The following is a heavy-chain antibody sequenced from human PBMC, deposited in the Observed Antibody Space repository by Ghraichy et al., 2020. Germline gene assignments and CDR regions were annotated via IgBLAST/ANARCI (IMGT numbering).Heavy chain of an antibody. J-gene: IGHJ4*02. Sequence: ASVKVSCKASGYSFTGYYMHWVRQAPGQGLEWMGWINPNSGGTNYAQKFQGRVSMTRDTSINTTYMELSRLRSDDTAVFYCARDRDYDTSGYFHYWGQGTLVTVS. D-gene: IGHD3-22*01. V-gene: IGHV1-2*02. CDR1: GYSFTGYY. CDR2: INPNSGGT. CDR3: ARDRDYDTSGYFHY.